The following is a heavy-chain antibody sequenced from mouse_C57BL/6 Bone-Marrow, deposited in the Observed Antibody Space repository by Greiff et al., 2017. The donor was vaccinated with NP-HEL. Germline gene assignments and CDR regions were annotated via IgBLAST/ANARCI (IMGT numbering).Heavy chain of an antibody. D-gene: IGHD6-1*01. CDR1: GYAFSSYW. V-gene: IGHV1-80*01. CDR2: IYPGDGDT. J-gene: IGHJ1*03. CDR3: AREGAKKYFEV. Sequence: VQLVESGAELVKPGASVKISCKASGYAFSSYWMTWVKQRPGQGLEWIGQIYPGDGDTNYNGKFKGKATLTADKSSSTAYMQLSSLTSEDSAVYCCAREGAKKYFEVWGTGTTVTVSS.